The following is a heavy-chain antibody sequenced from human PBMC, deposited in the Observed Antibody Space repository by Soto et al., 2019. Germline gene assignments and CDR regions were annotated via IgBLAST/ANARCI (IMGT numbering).Heavy chain of an antibody. CDR1: GGSFSGYY. V-gene: IGHV4-34*01. J-gene: IGHJ6*02. CDR2: INHSGST. Sequence: ASETLSLTCAVYGGSFSGYYWSWIRQPPGKGLEWIGEINHSGSTNYNPSLKSRVTISVDTSKNQFSLKLSSVTAADTAVYYCARGRMGRLYDFWSGYYDNYYYGMDVWGQGTTVTVSS. D-gene: IGHD3-3*01. CDR3: ARGRMGRLYDFWSGYYDNYYYGMDV.